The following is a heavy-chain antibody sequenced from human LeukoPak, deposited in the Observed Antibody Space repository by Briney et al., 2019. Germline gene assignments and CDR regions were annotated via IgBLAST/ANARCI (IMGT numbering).Heavy chain of an antibody. CDR2: IGTAGDT. CDR1: GFTFSSYD. D-gene: IGHD2-21*01. J-gene: IGHJ4*02. V-gene: IGHV3-13*01. Sequence: GGSLRLSCAASGFTFSSYDMHWVRQATGKGLEWVSAIGTAGDTYYPGSVKGRFTISRENAKNSLYLQMNSLRAGDTAVYYCARAVGSDYLYYFDYWGQGTPVTVSS. CDR3: ARAVGSDYLYYFDY.